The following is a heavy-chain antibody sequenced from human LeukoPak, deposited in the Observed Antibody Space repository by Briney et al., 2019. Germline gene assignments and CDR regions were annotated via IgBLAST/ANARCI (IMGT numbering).Heavy chain of an antibody. Sequence: SETLSLTCTVSGGSISSSSYYWGWIRQPPGKGLEWIGSIYYSGSTYYNPSLKSRVTISVDTSKNQFSLKLSSVTAADTAVYYCARRIGRGNYFDYWGQGTLVTVSS. D-gene: IGHD1-26*01. V-gene: IGHV4-39*01. CDR1: GGSISSSSYY. J-gene: IGHJ4*02. CDR3: ARRIGRGNYFDY. CDR2: IYYSGST.